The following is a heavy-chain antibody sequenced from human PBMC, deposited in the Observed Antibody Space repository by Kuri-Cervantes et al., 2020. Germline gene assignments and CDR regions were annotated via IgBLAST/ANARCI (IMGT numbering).Heavy chain of an antibody. CDR1: GYTFTRYG. J-gene: IGHJ6*03. D-gene: IGHD2-8*02. CDR2: ISAYNGNT. Sequence: ASVKVSCKASGYTFTRYGISWVRQAPGQGLEWMGWISAYNGNTNHTQKFQGRVTLTTDTSTSTAYMELRSLRSDDTAVYYCARGGGLGYCTGGVCYTDYYYMDVWGKGTTVTVSS. CDR3: ARGGGLGYCTGGVCYTDYYYMDV. V-gene: IGHV1-18*01.